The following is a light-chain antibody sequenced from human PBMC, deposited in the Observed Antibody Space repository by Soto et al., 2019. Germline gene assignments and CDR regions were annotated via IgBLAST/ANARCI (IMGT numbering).Light chain of an antibody. CDR2: LEGSGSY. V-gene: IGLV4-60*02. CDR1: SGHSSYI. J-gene: IGLJ3*02. CDR3: ETWDGNTRV. Sequence: QSVLTQSSSASASLGSSVKLTCTLSSGHSSYIIAWHQQQPGKAPRYLMKLEGSGSYNKGNGVPDRFSGSSSGADRYLTISNLQFEDEADYYCETWDGNTRVFAGGTKLTVL.